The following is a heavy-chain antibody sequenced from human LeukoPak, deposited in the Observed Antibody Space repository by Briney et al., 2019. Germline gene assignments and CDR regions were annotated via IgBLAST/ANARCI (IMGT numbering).Heavy chain of an antibody. CDR2: MNPNSGNT. D-gene: IGHD2-15*01. Sequence: ASVKVSCKASGYTFTSYDINWVRQAPGQGLEWMGWMNPNSGNTGYAQKFQGRVTMTRNTSISTAYMELSSLRSVDTAVYYCARGYCSGGSCYYHDYWGQGTLVTVSS. J-gene: IGHJ4*02. V-gene: IGHV1-8*01. CDR3: ARGYCSGGSCYYHDY. CDR1: GYTFTSYD.